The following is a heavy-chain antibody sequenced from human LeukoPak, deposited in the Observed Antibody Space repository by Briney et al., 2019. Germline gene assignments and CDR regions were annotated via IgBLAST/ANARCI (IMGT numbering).Heavy chain of an antibody. CDR3: ARQPRSPYTGYDP. D-gene: IGHD5-12*01. J-gene: IGHJ5*02. CDR1: GGSISSTTYY. Sequence: SETLSLTCTVAGGSISSTTYYWGWIRQLPGKGLEWIGSIYYSRSTYYNPSLKSRVTISVDTSKNQFSLKLTSVTAADTAVYYCARQPRSPYTGYDPWGQGTLVTVSS. V-gene: IGHV4-39*01. CDR2: IYYSRST.